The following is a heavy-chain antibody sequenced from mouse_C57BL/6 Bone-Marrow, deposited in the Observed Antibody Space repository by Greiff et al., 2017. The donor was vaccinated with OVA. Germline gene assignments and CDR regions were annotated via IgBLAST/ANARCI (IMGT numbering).Heavy chain of an antibody. CDR2: IDPSDSYT. J-gene: IGHJ3*01. V-gene: IGHV1-69*01. D-gene: IGHD2-4*01. Sequence: VQLQQPGAELVMPGASVKLSCKASGYTFTSYWMHWVKQRPGQGLEWIGEIDPSDSYTNYNQKFKGKSTLPVDKSSSTAYMQLSSLTSEDSAVYYCARGGYDYDVGFAYWGQGTLVTVSA. CDR1: GYTFTSYW. CDR3: ARGGYDYDVGFAY.